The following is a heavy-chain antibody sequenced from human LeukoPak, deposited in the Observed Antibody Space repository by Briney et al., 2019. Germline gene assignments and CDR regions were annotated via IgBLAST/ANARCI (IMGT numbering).Heavy chain of an antibody. Sequence: GGSLRLSCEASGFTVSSNYMSWVRQAPRKGLEWVSVIYSGGSTYYADSVKGRFTISRDNSKNTLYLQMNSLRAEDTAVYYCARGSRSIAARGLIDYRGQGTLVTVSS. D-gene: IGHD6-6*01. J-gene: IGHJ4*02. CDR1: GFTVSSNY. CDR3: ARGSRSIAARGLIDY. CDR2: IYSGGST. V-gene: IGHV3-53*01.